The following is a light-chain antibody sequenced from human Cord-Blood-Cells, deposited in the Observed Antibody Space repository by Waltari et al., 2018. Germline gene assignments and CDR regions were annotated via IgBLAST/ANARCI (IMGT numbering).Light chain of an antibody. V-gene: IGKV1-5*03. Sequence: DIQMTQSPSTLSASVGDRVTLTCRASKCISSWLAWYQQKPGKAPKLLIYKASSLESGVPSRFSGSGSGTEFTLTISSLQPDDFATYYCQQCNSYSWTFGQGTKVEIK. CDR3: QQCNSYSWT. CDR1: KCISSW. CDR2: KAS. J-gene: IGKJ1*01.